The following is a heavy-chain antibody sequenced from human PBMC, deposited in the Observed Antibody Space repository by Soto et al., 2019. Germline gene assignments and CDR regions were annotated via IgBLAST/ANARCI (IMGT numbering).Heavy chain of an antibody. J-gene: IGHJ2*01. CDR3: AKDCGDGYNHHWYFDL. CDR1: GFTVSNYD. D-gene: IGHD5-12*01. V-gene: IGHV3-30*18. Sequence: QVQRVESGGGVVQPGTSLRLSCAASGFTVSNYDMHWVRQAPGKGLEWVAVISYDGNNKYYADSVKGRYTMSRDNSKDTLYLQVNSLRAEDTAVHYCAKDCGDGYNHHWYFDLWGRGTLVTVS. CDR2: ISYDGNNK.